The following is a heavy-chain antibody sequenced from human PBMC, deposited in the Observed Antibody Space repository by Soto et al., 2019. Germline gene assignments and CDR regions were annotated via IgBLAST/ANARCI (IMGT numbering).Heavy chain of an antibody. CDR3: ERDKLGEIIDPFRYYYGMDV. V-gene: IGHV1-2*02. CDR2: INANSGGT. CDR1: GYTFTGYY. D-gene: IGHD3-10*01. J-gene: IGHJ6*02. Sequence: QVQLVQSGAEVKKPGASVKVSCKASGYTFTGYYMHGVRQAPGQGLERLGWINANSGGTNYAQKFQRRVTMTRNRSLSTVYMVLSRLRSDDKAVYYCERDKLGEIIDPFRYYYGMDVWGQGTTVTVSS.